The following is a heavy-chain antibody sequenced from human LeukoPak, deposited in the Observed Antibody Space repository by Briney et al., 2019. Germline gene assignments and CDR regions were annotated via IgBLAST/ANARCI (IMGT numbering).Heavy chain of an antibody. D-gene: IGHD1-26*01. CDR2: ITADGTNK. CDR1: GFTFSNYE. CDR3: AREVEWELPDY. J-gene: IGHJ4*02. V-gene: IGHV3-48*03. Sequence: PGGSLRLSRAASGFTFSNYEMNWVRQAPGKGLEWVSYITADGTNKYDADSVKGRFTISRDNAKNSLYLQMNSLRVDDTATYYCAREVEWELPDYWGQGTLVTVSS.